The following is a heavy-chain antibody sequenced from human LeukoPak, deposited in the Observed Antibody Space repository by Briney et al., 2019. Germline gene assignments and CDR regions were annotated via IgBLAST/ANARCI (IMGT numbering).Heavy chain of an antibody. CDR3: ARPPHSSSSGDY. D-gene: IGHD6-6*01. Sequence: SETLSLTCTVSGGSISSSSYYWGWIRQPPGKGREGIGSIYYSGSTYYNPSLKSRVTISVDTSKNQFSLKLSSVTAADTAVYYCARPPHSSSSGDYWGQGTLVTVSS. CDR2: IYYSGST. CDR1: GGSISSSSYY. V-gene: IGHV4-39*01. J-gene: IGHJ4*02.